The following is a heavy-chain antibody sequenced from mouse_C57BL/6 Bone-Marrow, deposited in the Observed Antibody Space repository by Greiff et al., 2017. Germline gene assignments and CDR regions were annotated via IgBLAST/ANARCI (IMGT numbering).Heavy chain of an antibody. D-gene: IGHD1-1*01. CDR3: ARGSHYGSSAWFAY. CDR2: IYPRSGNT. CDR1: GYTFTSYG. V-gene: IGHV1-81*01. J-gene: IGHJ3*01. Sequence: VKLKESGAELARPGASVKLSCKASGYTFTSYGISWVKQRTGQGLEWIGEIYPRSGNTYYNEKFKGKATLTADKSSSTAYMELRSLTSEDSAVYFCARGSHYGSSAWFAYWGQGTLVTVSA.